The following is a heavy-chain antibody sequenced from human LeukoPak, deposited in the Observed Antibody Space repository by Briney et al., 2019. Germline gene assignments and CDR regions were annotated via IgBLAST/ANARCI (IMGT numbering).Heavy chain of an antibody. Sequence: GASVKVSCKASEDTFNNYAISWVRQAPGQGLEWMGGVIPIFDTANYAQKFQGRVTMTTDESTSTVYMELSSLRSEDTAVYYCARLSKDGDYANYWGQGTLVTVSS. CDR3: ARLSKDGDYANY. J-gene: IGHJ4*02. CDR1: EDTFNNYA. D-gene: IGHD4-17*01. CDR2: VIPIFDTA. V-gene: IGHV1-69*05.